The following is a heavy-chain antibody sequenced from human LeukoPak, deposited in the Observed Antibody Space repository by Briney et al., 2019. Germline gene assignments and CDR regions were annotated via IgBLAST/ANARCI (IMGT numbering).Heavy chain of an antibody. CDR3: PRRMDV. V-gene: IGHV1-46*01. CDR2: INPSGGST. Sequence: SSVKVSCKASGYMFTTYYMHWLRQSPGHGLEWMGIINPSGGSTNYAQKFQGRVTMTRDTSTITVYMDLSSLRSEGTAVYYCPRRMDVWGQGTTVTVSS. CDR1: GYMFTTYY. J-gene: IGHJ6*02.